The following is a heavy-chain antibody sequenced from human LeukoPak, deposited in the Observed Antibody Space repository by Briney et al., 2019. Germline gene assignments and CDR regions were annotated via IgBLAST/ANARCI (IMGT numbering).Heavy chain of an antibody. D-gene: IGHD2-8*01. CDR1: GFTLSSYS. J-gene: IGHJ6*03. CDR3: AKDTNFYYMDV. CDR2: ISGSGGST. Sequence: GGSLRLSCAASGFTLSSYSMHWVRQAPGKGLEWVSTISGSGGSTFYADSVKGRFTISRDNSENTLYLQMNSLRVEDTAIYYCAKDTNFYYMDVWGKGTTVTVSS. V-gene: IGHV3-23*01.